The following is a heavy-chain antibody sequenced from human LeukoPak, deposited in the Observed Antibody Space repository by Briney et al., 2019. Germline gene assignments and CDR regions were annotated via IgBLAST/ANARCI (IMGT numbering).Heavy chain of an antibody. V-gene: IGHV4-59*06. CDR2: IYYSGST. Sequence: SATLSLTCTVSGGSINSYFWSWLRQHPGKGLEWLGYIYYSGSTYYNPSLKSRVTISVDTSKNQFSLKLSSVTAADTAVYYCARVIYDFWSGWPLPDAFDIWGQGTMVPVP. CDR3: ARVIYDFWSGWPLPDAFDI. J-gene: IGHJ3*02. D-gene: IGHD3-3*01. CDR1: GGSINSYF.